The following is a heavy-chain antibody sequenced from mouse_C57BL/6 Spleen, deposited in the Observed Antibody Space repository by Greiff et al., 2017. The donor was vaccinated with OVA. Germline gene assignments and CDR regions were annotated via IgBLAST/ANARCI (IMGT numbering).Heavy chain of an antibody. D-gene: IGHD3-3*01. V-gene: IGHV1-62-2*01. J-gene: IGHJ3*01. CDR2: FYPGSGSI. CDR3: ARHEEGTAWFAY. CDR1: GYTFTEYT. Sequence: VQGVESGAELVKPGASVKLSCKASGYTFTEYTIHWVKQRSGQGLEWIGWFYPGSGSIKYNEKFKDKATLTADKSSSTVYMELSRLTSEDSAVYFCARHEEGTAWFAYWGQGTLVTVSA.